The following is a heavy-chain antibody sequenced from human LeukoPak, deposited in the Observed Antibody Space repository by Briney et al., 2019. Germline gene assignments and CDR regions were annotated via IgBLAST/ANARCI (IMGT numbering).Heavy chain of an antibody. J-gene: IGHJ5*02. Sequence: SGTLSLTCTVSGGAITAYYWSWLRQPPGKGLEWIGYIYYSVITNYNPSLKSRVTMSVGTSKNHFYLKLSSVTAADTAVYFCARRMSPGGWFGPWGQGTLVTVSS. CDR1: GGAITAYY. D-gene: IGHD4-23*01. V-gene: IGHV4-59*08. CDR2: IYYSVIT. CDR3: ARRMSPGGWFGP.